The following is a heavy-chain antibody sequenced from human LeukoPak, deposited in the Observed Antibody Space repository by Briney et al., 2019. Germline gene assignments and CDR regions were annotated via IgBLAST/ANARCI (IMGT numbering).Heavy chain of an antibody. D-gene: IGHD3-10*01. Sequence: GGSLRLSCAASGFIFSRYGMHWVRQAPGKGLEWVAVVSYDGTETKYADSVKGRLNLSRDNSKNTVYLQMNSLTFEDTAVYYCARSARGVIFDVWGKGTTVIVSS. V-gene: IGHV3-30*03. J-gene: IGHJ6*04. CDR3: ARSARGVIFDV. CDR2: VSYDGTET. CDR1: GFIFSRYG.